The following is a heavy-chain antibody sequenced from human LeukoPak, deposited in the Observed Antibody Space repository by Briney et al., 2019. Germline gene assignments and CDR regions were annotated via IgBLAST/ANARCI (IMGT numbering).Heavy chain of an antibody. CDR3: TRGGATSSWYWFF. J-gene: IGHJ4*02. Sequence: GSPRLSCSSSGFPFCSHWVDLVRQAPGKGAGWVASINKDGSEQYYVDSVKGRFTISRDNAKNSLSLQVSSLRAEDTAVYYCTRGGATSSWYWFFWGQGTLVTVSS. CDR1: GFPFCSHW. V-gene: IGHV3-7*01. CDR2: INKDGSEQ. D-gene: IGHD6-13*01.